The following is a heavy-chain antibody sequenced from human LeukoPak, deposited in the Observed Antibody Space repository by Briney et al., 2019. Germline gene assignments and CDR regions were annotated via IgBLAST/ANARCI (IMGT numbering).Heavy chain of an antibody. D-gene: IGHD1-26*01. CDR3: TRDGGSFCDFDY. CDR1: GFSFRNYA. V-gene: IGHV3-64*02. J-gene: IGHJ4*02. Sequence: GGSLGLSCVASGFSFRNYAIHWVRQAPGKGLEYVSVINTDGRITYYADSVKGRFTISRDNSKNTVYLQMGSLRGEDMAVYYCTRDGGSFCDFDYWGQGTLVTVSS. CDR2: INTDGRIT.